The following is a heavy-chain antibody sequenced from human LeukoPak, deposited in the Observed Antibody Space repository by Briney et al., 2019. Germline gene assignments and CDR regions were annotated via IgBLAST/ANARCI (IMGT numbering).Heavy chain of an antibody. Sequence: GGSLRLSCAGSGFTFSDYYMSWIRQVPGKGLEWVSYISSGGTTKYYTDSVKGRFTISRDNAKNSLYLQMNSLRAEDTALYHCVRVLRLERPYYYYYMDVWGKGTTVTISS. V-gene: IGHV3-11*01. J-gene: IGHJ6*03. CDR1: GFTFSDYY. D-gene: IGHD1-1*01. CDR2: ISSGGTTK. CDR3: VRVLRLERPYYYYYMDV.